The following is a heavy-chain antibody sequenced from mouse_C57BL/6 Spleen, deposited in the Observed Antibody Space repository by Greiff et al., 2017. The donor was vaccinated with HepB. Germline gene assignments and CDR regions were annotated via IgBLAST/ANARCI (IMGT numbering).Heavy chain of an antibody. J-gene: IGHJ1*03. CDR3: TSWGYYDYGGYFDV. CDR1: GYTFTDYE. V-gene: IGHV1-15*01. CDR2: IDPETGGT. D-gene: IGHD2-4*01. Sequence: QVQLKESGAELVRPGASVTLSCKASGYTFTDYEMHWVKQTPVHGLEWIGAIDPETGGTAYNQKFKGKAILTADKSSSTAYMELRSLTSEDSAVYYCTSWGYYDYGGYFDVWGTGTTVTVSS.